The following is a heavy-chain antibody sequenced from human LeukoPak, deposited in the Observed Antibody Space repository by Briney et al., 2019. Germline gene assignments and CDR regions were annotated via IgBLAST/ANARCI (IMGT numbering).Heavy chain of an antibody. V-gene: IGHV4-39*01. Sequence: SETLSLTCTVSGGSISSSSYYWGWIRHPPGKGLAWIGSIYYSGSTYYNPSLKSRVTISVDTSKNQFSLKLSSVTAADTAVYYCARTYCSSTSCYRHYYYYYGMDVWGQGTTVTVSS. D-gene: IGHD2-2*01. CDR2: IYYSGST. CDR3: ARTYCSSTSCYRHYYYYYGMDV. CDR1: GGSISSSSYY. J-gene: IGHJ6*02.